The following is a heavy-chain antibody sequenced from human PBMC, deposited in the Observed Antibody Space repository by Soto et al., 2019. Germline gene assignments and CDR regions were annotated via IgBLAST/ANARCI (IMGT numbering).Heavy chain of an antibody. CDR3: ARDPYSSGWYDY. J-gene: IGHJ4*02. V-gene: IGHV1-69*13. CDR2: IIPIFGTA. CDR1: GGTFSSYA. Sequence: SVKVSCKASGGTFSSYAISWVRQAPGQGLEWMGGIIPIFGTANYAQKFQGRVTITADESTSTAYMELSSLRPEDTAVYYCARDPYSSGWYDYWGQGTLVTVSS. D-gene: IGHD6-19*01.